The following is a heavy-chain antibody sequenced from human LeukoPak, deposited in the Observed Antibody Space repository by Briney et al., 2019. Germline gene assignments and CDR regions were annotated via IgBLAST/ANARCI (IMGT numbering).Heavy chain of an antibody. CDR2: MNPNSGNT. CDR1: GYTFTSYD. Sequence: ASVKVSCKASGYTFTSYDINWVRQATGQGLEWMGWMNPNSGNTGYAQKFQGRVTMTRNTSISTAYMELSSLRSEDTAVYYCARLGAGSTITMVRGVTRDYWGQGTLVTVSS. J-gene: IGHJ4*02. CDR3: ARLGAGSTITMVRGVTRDY. D-gene: IGHD3-10*01. V-gene: IGHV1-8*01.